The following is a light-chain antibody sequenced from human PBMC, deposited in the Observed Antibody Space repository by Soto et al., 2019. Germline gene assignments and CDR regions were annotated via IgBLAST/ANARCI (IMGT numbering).Light chain of an antibody. J-gene: IGKJ2*01. CDR3: QQYDNLPYT. Sequence: DIQMTQSPSSLSGSVGDRVTITCQASQDTRKYLNWYQQKPGKAPKLLIYDVSNLATGVPSRFSGSGSGTDFTFTISSLQPEDIATYYCQQYDNLPYTFGQGTKLEI. CDR1: QDTRKY. CDR2: DVS. V-gene: IGKV1-33*01.